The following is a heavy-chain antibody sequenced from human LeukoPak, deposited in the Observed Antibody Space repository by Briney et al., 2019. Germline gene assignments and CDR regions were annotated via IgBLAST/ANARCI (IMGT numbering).Heavy chain of an antibody. Sequence: LAGGSLRLSCAASGFTFSSYGMNWVRQAPGKGLEWVSGIGPSGSSTYYADSVKGRFTISRDNSKNTVYLQMNSLRAEDTAVYFCARNARYCPKAACYDYWGQGILVTVSS. D-gene: IGHD2-8*01. V-gene: IGHV3-23*01. CDR2: IGPSGSST. J-gene: IGHJ4*02. CDR3: ARNARYCPKAACYDY. CDR1: GFTFSSYG.